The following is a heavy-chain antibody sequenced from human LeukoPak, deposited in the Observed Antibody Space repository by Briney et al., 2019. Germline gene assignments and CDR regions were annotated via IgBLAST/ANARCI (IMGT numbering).Heavy chain of an antibody. Sequence: GSLRLSCAASGFTFSSYGMHWVRQAPGKGLEWVAVISYDGSNKYYADSVKGRFTISRDNSKNTLYLQMNSLRAEDTAVYYCARDRYCSGGSCYSGHFDYWGQGTLVTVSS. CDR2: ISYDGSNK. D-gene: IGHD2-15*01. CDR1: GFTFSSYG. V-gene: IGHV3-30*19. CDR3: ARDRYCSGGSCYSGHFDY. J-gene: IGHJ4*02.